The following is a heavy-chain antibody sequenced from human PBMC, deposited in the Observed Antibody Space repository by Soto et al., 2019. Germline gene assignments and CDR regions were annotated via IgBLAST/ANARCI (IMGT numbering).Heavy chain of an antibody. Sequence: QVQLVQSGAEVKKPGASVKVSCKTSGYTFTRYDINWVRQATGQGLEWMGWMNPKSGYTGSAQRFQGRITKTRDTSISTAYMELSSVRSEDTAMYYCTRTVGDPDYWGQGTLVTVSS. CDR3: TRTVGDPDY. CDR1: GYTFTRYD. D-gene: IGHD4-17*01. J-gene: IGHJ4*01. CDR2: MNPKSGYT. V-gene: IGHV1-8*01.